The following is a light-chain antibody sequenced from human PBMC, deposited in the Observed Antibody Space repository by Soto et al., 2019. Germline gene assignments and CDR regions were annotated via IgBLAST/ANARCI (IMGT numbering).Light chain of an antibody. CDR1: QSISSY. J-gene: IGKJ2*01. CDR2: ATS. Sequence: DIQMTQSPSSLSASVGDRVSITCRASQSISSYLNWYQQEPGKAPKVLIYATSSLQRGVPSRFSGSGSGTDFTLTISRLQPEDFATYFCQQSYTTPYTFGQGTKLEIK. V-gene: IGKV1-39*01. CDR3: QQSYTTPYT.